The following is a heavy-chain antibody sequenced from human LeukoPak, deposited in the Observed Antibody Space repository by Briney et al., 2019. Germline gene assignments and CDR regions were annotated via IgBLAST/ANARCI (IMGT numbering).Heavy chain of an antibody. D-gene: IGHD3-16*01. CDR2: IWFDGINT. Sequence: GGSLRLSCAASGFTFSKYGMHWVRQAPGKGLEWVAVIWFDGINTNHADSVKGRFTVSRDNAKNSLYLQMNSLRAEDTAVYYCASSYGSALDIWGQGTMVSVSS. CDR1: GFTFSKYG. V-gene: IGHV3-33*03. CDR3: ASSYGSALDI. J-gene: IGHJ3*02.